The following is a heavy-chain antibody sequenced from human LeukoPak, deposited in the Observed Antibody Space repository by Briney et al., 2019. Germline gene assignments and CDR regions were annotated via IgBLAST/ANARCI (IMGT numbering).Heavy chain of an antibody. CDR2: IYYSGST. CDR3: ARLQQLVPSWFDP. V-gene: IGHV4-59*01. J-gene: IGHJ5*02. CDR1: GGSISSYY. Sequence: SETLSLTCTVSGGSISSYYWSWIRQPPGKGLEWIGYIYYSGSTNYNPSLKSRVTISVDTSKNQFSLKLSSVTAADTAVYYCARLQQLVPSWFDPWGQGTLVTVSS. D-gene: IGHD6-13*01.